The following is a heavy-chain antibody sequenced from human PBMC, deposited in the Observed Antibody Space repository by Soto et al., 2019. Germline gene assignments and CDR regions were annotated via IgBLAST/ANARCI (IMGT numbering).Heavy chain of an antibody. J-gene: IGHJ4*02. Sequence: GASVKVSCKASGYTFTSYYMHWVRQAPGQGLEWMGIINPSGGSTSYAQKFQGRVTMTRDTSTSTVYMELSSLRSEDTAVYYCARGPYWYDFWSGYYRVRPYYIDYWGQGTLVTVSS. D-gene: IGHD3-3*01. V-gene: IGHV1-46*03. CDR2: INPSGGST. CDR1: GYTFTSYY. CDR3: ARGPYWYDFWSGYYRVRPYYIDY.